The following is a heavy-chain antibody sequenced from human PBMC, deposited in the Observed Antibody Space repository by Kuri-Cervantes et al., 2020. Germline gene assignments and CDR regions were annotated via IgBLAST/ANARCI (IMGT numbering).Heavy chain of an antibody. CDR2: IIPIFGTA. V-gene: IGHV1-69*13. Sequence: SVKVSCKASGGTFSSYTISWVRQAPGQGLEWMGGIIPIFGTANYAQKFQGRVTITADESTSTAYMELSSLRSEDTAVYYCARDRYYYDQYGAFDIWGQGTMGTVSS. D-gene: IGHD3-22*01. CDR3: ARDRYYYDQYGAFDI. J-gene: IGHJ3*02. CDR1: GGTFSSYT.